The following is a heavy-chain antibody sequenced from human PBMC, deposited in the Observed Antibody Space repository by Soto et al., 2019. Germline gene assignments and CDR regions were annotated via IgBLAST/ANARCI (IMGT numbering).Heavy chain of an antibody. CDR3: ARGLRYSGMDV. CDR2: IDHSGST. CDR1: RGSFNAYS. J-gene: IGHJ6*02. V-gene: IGHV4-34*01. Sequence: SGNLSLTRAVHRGSFNAYSWTWIRQPPGKGLEWIGEIDHSGSTTYNPSLKSRIIMSVDTSKNQFSLNVSSMTAADTAVYYCARGLRYSGMDVWGQGTTVTVSS.